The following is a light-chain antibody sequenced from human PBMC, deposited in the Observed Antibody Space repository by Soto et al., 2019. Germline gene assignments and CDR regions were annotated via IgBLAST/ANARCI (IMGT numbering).Light chain of an antibody. CDR3: QSYDSSLSGWV. J-gene: IGLJ3*02. CDR1: SSNIGAGYD. CDR2: GNS. Sequence: QSALTQPPSVSGAPGQRVTISCTGSSSNIGAGYDGHWYQQLPGTAPKLLIYGNSNRPSGVPDRFSGSKSGTSASLAITGLQAEDEADYYCQSYDSSLSGWVFGGGTKLTVL. V-gene: IGLV1-40*01.